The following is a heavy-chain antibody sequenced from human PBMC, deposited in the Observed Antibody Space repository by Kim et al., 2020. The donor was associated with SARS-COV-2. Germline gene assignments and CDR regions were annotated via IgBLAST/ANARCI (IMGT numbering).Heavy chain of an antibody. CDR2: ISWNSGSI. CDR3: AKVTVPRYYYYGMDV. CDR1: GFTFDDYA. D-gene: IGHD4-4*01. Sequence: GGSLRLSCAASGFTFDDYAMHWVRQAPGKGLEWVSGISWNSGSIGYADSVKGRFTISRDNAKNSLYLQMNSLRAEDTALYYCAKVTVPRYYYYGMDVWGQGTTVTVSS. V-gene: IGHV3-9*01. J-gene: IGHJ6*02.